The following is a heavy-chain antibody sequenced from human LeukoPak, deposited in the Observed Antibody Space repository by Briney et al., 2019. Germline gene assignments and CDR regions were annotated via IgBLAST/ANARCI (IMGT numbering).Heavy chain of an antibody. J-gene: IGHJ4*02. CDR1: GFTFSRYW. CDR3: ASDFTGYDDY. CDR2: INTDGRRT. Sequence: TGESLRLSCAASGFTFSRYWMYWVRQAPGGGLVWVSRINTDGRRTDYADYVKGRFTISRDNAKNTLYLQMNSLGAEDTAVYYCASDFTGYDDYWGQGTLVTVSS. D-gene: IGHD3-9*01. V-gene: IGHV3-74*01.